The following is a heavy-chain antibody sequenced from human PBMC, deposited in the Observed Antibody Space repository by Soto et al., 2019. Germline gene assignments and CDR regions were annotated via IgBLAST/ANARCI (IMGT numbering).Heavy chain of an antibody. D-gene: IGHD2-21*02. Sequence: GESLKISCKGSGYSFTSYWIGWVRQMPGKGLEWMGIIYPGDSDTRYSPSFQGQVTISADKSISTAYLQWSSLKASDTAMYYCARLMMVTPPCCYYYYMDVWGKGTTVTVSS. CDR3: ARLMMVTPPCCYYYYMDV. J-gene: IGHJ6*03. CDR1: GYSFTSYW. CDR2: IYPGDSDT. V-gene: IGHV5-51*01.